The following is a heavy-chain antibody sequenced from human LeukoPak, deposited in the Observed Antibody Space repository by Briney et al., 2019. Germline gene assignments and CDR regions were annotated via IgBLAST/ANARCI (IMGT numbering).Heavy chain of an antibody. Sequence: SETLSLTCTVSGGSISSGTYYWGWIRQPPGKGLEWIGSIYYTGSTYYNPPLKSLVTISVDTSKNQFSLKLSSVTATDTAVYYCARHSDRGQLLRAFDVWGQGTMVTVSS. CDR1: GGSISSGTYY. J-gene: IGHJ3*01. V-gene: IGHV4-39*01. CDR2: IYYTGST. D-gene: IGHD2-2*01. CDR3: ARHSDRGQLLRAFDV.